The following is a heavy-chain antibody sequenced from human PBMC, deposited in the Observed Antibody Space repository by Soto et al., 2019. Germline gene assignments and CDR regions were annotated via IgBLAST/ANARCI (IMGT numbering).Heavy chain of an antibody. D-gene: IGHD3-3*01. CDR1: GGSISSYY. CDR3: ARDRNFWSGNYYYYMDV. J-gene: IGHJ6*03. CDR2: IYYSGST. Sequence: PSETLSLTCTVSGGSISSYYWSWIRQPPGKGLEWIGYIYYSGSTNYNPSLKSRVTISVDTSKNQFSLKLSSVTAADTAVYYCARDRNFWSGNYYYYMDVWGKGTTVTVSS. V-gene: IGHV4-59*01.